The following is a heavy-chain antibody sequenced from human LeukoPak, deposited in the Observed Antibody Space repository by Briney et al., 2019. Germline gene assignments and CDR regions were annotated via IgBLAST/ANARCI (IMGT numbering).Heavy chain of an antibody. Sequence: ASVKVSCKASGYTFTSYDINWVRQATGQELEWMGWMNPNSGNTGYAQKFQGRVTMTRNTSISTAYMELSSLRSEDTAVYYCARLPLRYFDWLLSRGPYYYYGMDVWGQGTTVTVSS. CDR1: GYTFTSYD. V-gene: IGHV1-8*01. D-gene: IGHD3-9*01. CDR2: MNPNSGNT. CDR3: ARLPLRYFDWLLSRGPYYYYGMDV. J-gene: IGHJ6*02.